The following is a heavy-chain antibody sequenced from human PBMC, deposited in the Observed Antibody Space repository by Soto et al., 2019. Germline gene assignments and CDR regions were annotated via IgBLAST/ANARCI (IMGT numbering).Heavy chain of an antibody. Sequence: LCGGSISSSSYYWGWIRQPPGKGLEWIGSIYYSGSTYYNPSLKSRVTISVDTSKNQFSLKLSSVTAADTAVYYCAENYYGSGSYAFDIWGQGTMVTVSS. J-gene: IGHJ3*02. V-gene: IGHV4-39*01. CDR1: GGSISSSSYY. CDR3: AENYYGSGSYAFDI. CDR2: IYYSGST. D-gene: IGHD3-10*01.